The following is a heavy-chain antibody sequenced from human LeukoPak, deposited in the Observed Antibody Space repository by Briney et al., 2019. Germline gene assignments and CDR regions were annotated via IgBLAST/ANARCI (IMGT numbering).Heavy chain of an antibody. CDR1: AGSIISEY. J-gene: IGHJ3*02. CDR2: IYYSGST. V-gene: IGHV4-59*01. Sequence: SPSHSLTCTLAAGSIISEYWGSIRQPPRKGLVWIGYIYYSGSTNYNPSLKCPVNISVDTSKNQFSLKLSSVTAADTAVYYCAVGAFYAFDIWGQGTMVTVSS. CDR3: AVGAFYAFDI. D-gene: IGHD1-26*01.